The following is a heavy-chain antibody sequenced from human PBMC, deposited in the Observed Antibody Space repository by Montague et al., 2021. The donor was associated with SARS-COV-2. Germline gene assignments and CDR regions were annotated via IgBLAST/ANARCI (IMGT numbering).Heavy chain of an antibody. V-gene: IGHV4-4*07. Sequence: SETLSLTCTVSGGSISSYYWSWIRQPAGKGLEWIGRIYTSGSTNYNPSLKSRVTMSVDTSKNQFSLKLSSVTAADTAVYYCAREGGITIFGVVIGSPYYYSMDVWGKGTTVTVSS. D-gene: IGHD3-3*01. CDR1: GGSISSYY. J-gene: IGHJ6*03. CDR2: IYTSGST. CDR3: AREGGITIFGVVIGSPYYYSMDV.